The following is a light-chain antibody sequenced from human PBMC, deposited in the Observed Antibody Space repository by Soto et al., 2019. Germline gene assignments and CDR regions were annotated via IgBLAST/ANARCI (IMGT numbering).Light chain of an antibody. V-gene: IGKV3-20*01. CDR3: QQYGSSPRT. CDR1: QSVGGY. J-gene: IGKJ1*01. Sequence: ENVLTQSPGTLSLAPGERATLSCRASQSVGGYLAWYQQRPGQAPRVLIYDASNRATGIPVRFSGSGSGTEFTLTISRLEPEDFAVYYCQQYGSSPRTLGQGTKGDI. CDR2: DAS.